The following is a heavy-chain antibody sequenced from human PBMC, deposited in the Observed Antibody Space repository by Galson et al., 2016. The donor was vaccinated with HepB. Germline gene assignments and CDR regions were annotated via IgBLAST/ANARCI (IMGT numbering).Heavy chain of an antibody. V-gene: IGHV1-8*01. J-gene: IGHJ6*02. CDR1: GDTFTSYD. D-gene: IGHD6-13*01. Sequence: SVKVSCKVSGDTFTSYDIHWVRQATGQGLEWMGWMNPDSGDTGFAQNFQGRVTVTRNISITTAYMELSSLRSEATAVYYCARYRAMRAAGLFYYYGMDVWGQGTTVTVSS. CDR3: ARYRAMRAAGLFYYYGMDV. CDR2: MNPDSGDT.